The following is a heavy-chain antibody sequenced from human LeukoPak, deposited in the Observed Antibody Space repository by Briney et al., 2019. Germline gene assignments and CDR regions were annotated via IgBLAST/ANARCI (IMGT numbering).Heavy chain of an antibody. Sequence: ASVNVSCKASGDTFTSSDINWVRQATGQGLEWMGWMNPNSGNTGYAQKFQGRVTMTRNTSISTAYMELSSLRSEAAAVYYCARDSDTTMAGIWGQGTMVTISS. J-gene: IGHJ3*02. CDR2: MNPNSGNT. CDR1: GDTFTSSD. V-gene: IGHV1-8*01. CDR3: ARDSDTTMAGI. D-gene: IGHD5-18*01.